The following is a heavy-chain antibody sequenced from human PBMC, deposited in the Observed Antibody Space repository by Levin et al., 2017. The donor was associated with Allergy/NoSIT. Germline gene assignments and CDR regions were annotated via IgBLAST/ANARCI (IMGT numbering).Heavy chain of an antibody. D-gene: IGHD3-22*01. CDR3: ARGLYYYDSSGYYYRPRDDAFDI. CDR1: GGSFSGYY. Sequence: SETLSLTCAVYGGSFSGYYWSWIRQPPGKGLEWIGEINHSGSTNYNPSLKSRVTISVDTSKNQFSLKLSSVTAADTAVYYCARGLYYYDSSGYYYRPRDDAFDIWGQGTMVTVSS. V-gene: IGHV4-34*01. CDR2: INHSGST. J-gene: IGHJ3*02.